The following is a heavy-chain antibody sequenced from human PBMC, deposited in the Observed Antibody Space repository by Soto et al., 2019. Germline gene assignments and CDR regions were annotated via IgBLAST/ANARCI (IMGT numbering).Heavy chain of an antibody. CDR2: ISYDGSNK. D-gene: IGHD2-2*01. V-gene: IGHV3-30-3*02. CDR3: AKYCVSTSCYARHFDS. J-gene: IGHJ4*02. Sequence: GGSLRLSCAASGFTFSSYAMHWVRQAPGKGLEWVAVISYDGSNKYYADSVKGRFTISRDNSKNTLYLQMSSLRDEDTALYYCAKYCVSTSCYARHFDSWGQGTLVTVSS. CDR1: GFTFSSYA.